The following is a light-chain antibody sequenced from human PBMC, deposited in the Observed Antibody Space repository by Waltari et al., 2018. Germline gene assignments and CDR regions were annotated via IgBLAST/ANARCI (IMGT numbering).Light chain of an antibody. CDR3: CSYAGSSTFAGVV. J-gene: IGLJ2*01. CDR1: SSDVGSYNL. V-gene: IGLV2-23*03. Sequence: QSALTQPASVSGSPGQSITISCTGTSSDVGSYNLVSWYQQHPGKAPKLMIYEGSKRPSGVSNRFSGSKSGNTACLTISGLQAEDEADYYCCSYAGSSTFAGVVVGGGTKLTVL. CDR2: EGS.